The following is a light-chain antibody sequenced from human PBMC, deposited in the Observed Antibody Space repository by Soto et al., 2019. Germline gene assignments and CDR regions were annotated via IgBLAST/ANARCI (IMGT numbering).Light chain of an antibody. CDR3: QQYGSSSYT. V-gene: IGKV3-20*01. J-gene: IGKJ2*01. CDR1: QSISSSY. CDR2: AAS. Sequence: EIVLTQSPGTLSLSPGERATLSCRASQSISSSYLAWYQQKPGQAPRLLIYAASSRATGIPDRFSGSGSGTDFTLTISRVGPEDFAVYYCQQYGSSSYTFGQGTQLEIK.